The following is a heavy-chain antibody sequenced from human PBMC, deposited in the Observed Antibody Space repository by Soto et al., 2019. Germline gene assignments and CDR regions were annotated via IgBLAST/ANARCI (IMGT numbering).Heavy chain of an antibody. CDR2: ISGSGFKK. D-gene: IGHD1-26*01. V-gene: IGHV3-23*01. Sequence: GGSLRLSCTASGFIFENFGMSWVRQAPGKGLEWISSISGSGFKKYYADSVKGRFTISRDNSKSTVYLELNNLSAEDTAVYHCAKNQGVELVPLATVDWFDPWGQGSVVTVSS. CDR3: AKNQGVELVPLATVDWFDP. J-gene: IGHJ5*02. CDR1: GFIFENFG.